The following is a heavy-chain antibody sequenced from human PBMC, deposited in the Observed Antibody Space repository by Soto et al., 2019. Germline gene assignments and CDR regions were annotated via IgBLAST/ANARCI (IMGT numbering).Heavy chain of an antibody. Sequence: EVQLVESGGGLVQPGGSLRLSCAASGFTFSSYSMNWVRQAPGKGLEWVSYISRSSSTIYYADSVKGRFTISRDNAKNSLYLPRNSMRAEDTVVYYCARFAVGATFYYWGKASLVTASS. D-gene: IGHD1-26*01. J-gene: IGHJ4*02. CDR2: ISRSSSTI. V-gene: IGHV3-48*01. CDR3: ARFAVGATFYY. CDR1: GFTFSSYS.